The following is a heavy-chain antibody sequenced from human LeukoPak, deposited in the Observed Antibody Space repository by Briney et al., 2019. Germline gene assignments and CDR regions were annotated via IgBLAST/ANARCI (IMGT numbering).Heavy chain of an antibody. CDR1: GYTFTDYY. Sequence: ASVKVSCKASGYTFTDYYMHWVRQAPGQGLEWMGWINANNGGTKYAQKFQGRVTMTRDTSISTVYMELKRLRSDDTAVYYCARDGTMSTRAPGGVPDYWGQGTLVTVSS. CDR2: INANNGGT. CDR3: ARDGTMSTRAPGGVPDY. D-gene: IGHD3-10*02. V-gene: IGHV1-2*02. J-gene: IGHJ4*02.